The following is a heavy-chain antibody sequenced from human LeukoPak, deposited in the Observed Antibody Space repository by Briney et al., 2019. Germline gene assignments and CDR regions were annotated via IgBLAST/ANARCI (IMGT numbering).Heavy chain of an antibody. J-gene: IGHJ4*02. Sequence: PGGSLRLSCTVSGLTVSSNSMSWVRQAPGKGLEWVSFIYSDNTHYSDSVKGRFTISRDNSKNTLYLQMNSLRAEDTAVYYCVRRAGAYSHPYDYWGQGTLVTVSS. CDR2: IYSDNT. CDR1: GLTVSSNS. D-gene: IGHD4/OR15-4a*01. CDR3: VRRAGAYSHPYDY. V-gene: IGHV3-53*01.